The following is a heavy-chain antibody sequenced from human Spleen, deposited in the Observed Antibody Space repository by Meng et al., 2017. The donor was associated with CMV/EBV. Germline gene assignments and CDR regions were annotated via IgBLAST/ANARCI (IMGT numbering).Heavy chain of an antibody. V-gene: IGHV3-30*02. J-gene: IGHJ4*02. D-gene: IGHD3-16*01. CDR3: AKKSLGYCLDY. CDR1: GFTFSSYS. Sequence: SCAASGFTFSSYSMQRNRQAPGKRLEWVAFVRYDGSNEYYADSVRGRFTISRDNSKNTLYLQMNSLRAEDTAVYYCAKKSLGYCLDYWGQGTLVTVSS. CDR2: VRYDGSNE.